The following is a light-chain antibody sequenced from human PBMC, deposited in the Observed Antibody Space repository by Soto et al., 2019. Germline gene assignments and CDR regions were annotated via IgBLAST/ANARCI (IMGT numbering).Light chain of an antibody. J-gene: IGKJ3*01. CDR2: DAS. Sequence: EIVLTQSPATLSSSPGERATLSCRASQSVSSYLAWYQQKPCQAPRLLIYDASNRADGIPARFSGSGSGTDFTPTISSLEPEDFVVYYCQQRSNWPPLFTFGPGTKVDIK. V-gene: IGKV3-11*01. CDR1: QSVSSY. CDR3: QQRSNWPPLFT.